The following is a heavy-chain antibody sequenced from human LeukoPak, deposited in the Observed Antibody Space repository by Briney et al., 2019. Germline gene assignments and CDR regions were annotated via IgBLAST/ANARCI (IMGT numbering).Heavy chain of an antibody. Sequence: SETLSLTCTVSGGSINNYYRSWIRQPPGKGLEWIGYIYYSGSTNYNPSLKSRVTISLDTSKNQFSLKLSSVTAADTAVYYCARGLVYYGSGPESYFGYWGQGTLVTVSS. V-gene: IGHV4-59*01. CDR3: ARGLVYYGSGPESYFGY. D-gene: IGHD3-10*01. CDR1: GGSINNYY. J-gene: IGHJ4*02. CDR2: IYYSGST.